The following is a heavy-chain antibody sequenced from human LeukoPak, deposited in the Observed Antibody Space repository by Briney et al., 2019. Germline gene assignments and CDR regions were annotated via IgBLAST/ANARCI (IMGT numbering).Heavy chain of an antibody. Sequence: GGSLRLSCAASGFTFSSYEMNWVRQAPGKGLEWVSYISSSGSTIYHADSVKGRFTISRDNAKNSLYLQMNSLRAEDTAVYYCARELATMGFDYWGQGTLVTVSS. J-gene: IGHJ4*02. V-gene: IGHV3-48*03. D-gene: IGHD5-12*01. CDR3: ARELATMGFDY. CDR2: ISSSGSTI. CDR1: GFTFSSYE.